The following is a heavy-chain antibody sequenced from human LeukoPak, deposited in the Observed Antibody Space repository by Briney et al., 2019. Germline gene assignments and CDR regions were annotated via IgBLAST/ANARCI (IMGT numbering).Heavy chain of an antibody. Sequence: GGSLRLSCSASGFTFSNYYMSWIRQAPGKGLEWVSCISPSATTVYYADSLKGRVTISRDNAKNSLDLQMNSLRAEDTAVYYCVRGDYGLYAFDVWGQGTMVTVSS. D-gene: IGHD3-10*01. CDR1: GFTFSNYY. CDR3: VRGDYGLYAFDV. V-gene: IGHV3-11*01. CDR2: ISPSATTV. J-gene: IGHJ3*01.